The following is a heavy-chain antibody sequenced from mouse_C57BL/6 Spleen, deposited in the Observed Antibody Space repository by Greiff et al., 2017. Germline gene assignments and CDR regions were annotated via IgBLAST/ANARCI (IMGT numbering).Heavy chain of an antibody. CDR3: ARSYYSNYFDY. D-gene: IGHD2-5*01. Sequence: EVKLMESGGGLVKPGGSLKLSCAASGFTFSDYGMHWVRQAPEKGLELVAYISSGSSTIYYADTVKGRFTISSDKAKNPLFLQMTSLRSEDTARYYCARSYYSNYFDYWGQGTTLTVSS. CDR2: ISSGSSTI. J-gene: IGHJ2*01. V-gene: IGHV5-17*01. CDR1: GFTFSDYG.